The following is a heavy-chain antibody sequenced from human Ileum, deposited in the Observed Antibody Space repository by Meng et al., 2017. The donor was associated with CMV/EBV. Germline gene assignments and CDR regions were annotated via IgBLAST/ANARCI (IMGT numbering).Heavy chain of an antibody. Sequence: VQVWEAGPELVKPSATLSLTCSVSGASITFFYWSWIRQTAGKALEWIGRIYHGGSTNYNPSLKSRVTLSVDTSKNQFSMRLTSVTAADTAVYYCARGPGGFGDFNFDYWGQGTLVTVSS. CDR1: GASITFFY. CDR3: ARGPGGFGDFNFDY. D-gene: IGHD3-16*01. CDR2: IYHGGST. V-gene: IGHV4-4*07. J-gene: IGHJ4*02.